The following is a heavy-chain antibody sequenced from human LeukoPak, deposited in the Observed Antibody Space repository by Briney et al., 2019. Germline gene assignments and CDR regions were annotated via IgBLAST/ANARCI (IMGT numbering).Heavy chain of an antibody. J-gene: IGHJ3*02. Sequence: SVKVSCKASGGTFSSYAISWVRQAPGQGLEWMGGIIPIFGTANYAQKFQGRVTITADESTSTAYMELSSLRSEDTAVYYCARITMVRGVIGAFDIWGQGTMVTVSS. CDR2: IIPIFGTA. CDR3: ARITMVRGVIGAFDI. CDR1: GGTFSSYA. V-gene: IGHV1-69*13. D-gene: IGHD3-10*01.